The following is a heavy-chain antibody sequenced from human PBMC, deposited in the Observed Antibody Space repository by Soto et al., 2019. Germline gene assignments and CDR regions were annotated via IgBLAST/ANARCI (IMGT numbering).Heavy chain of an antibody. CDR1: GYTFSDYA. CDR2: ISDYKGNT. Sequence: ASVKVSCKASGYTFSDYAISWVRQAPGQRLEWVGWISDYKGNTNYAQKLQDRVTMTTDTSTSTAYMELSSLRSEDTAVYYCARGFEGGDYWGQGTLVTVSS. J-gene: IGHJ4*02. CDR3: ARGFEGGDY. V-gene: IGHV1-18*01. D-gene: IGHD3-16*01.